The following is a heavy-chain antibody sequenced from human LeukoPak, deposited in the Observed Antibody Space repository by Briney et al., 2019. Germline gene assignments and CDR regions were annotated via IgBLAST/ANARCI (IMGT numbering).Heavy chain of an antibody. V-gene: IGHV3-48*03. J-gene: IGHJ4*02. CDR3: ARPLGNSGSGSYYGY. CDR1: GFTFRSSE. CDR2: ISSGGDII. D-gene: IGHD3-10*01. Sequence: GGSLRLSCESSGFTFRSSEMSWVRQAPGKGLEWVSYISSGGDIIHYADSVKGRFTISRDNAKKSLYLQMNSLRAEDPAVYYCARPLGNSGSGSYYGYWGQGILVPVSA.